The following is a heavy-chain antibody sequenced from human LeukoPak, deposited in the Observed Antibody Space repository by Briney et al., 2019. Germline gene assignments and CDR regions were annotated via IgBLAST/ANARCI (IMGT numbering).Heavy chain of an antibody. Sequence: ASVKVSCKASGYTFTSYYMHWVRQAPGQGLEWMGIINPSGGSTSYAQKFQGRVTMTRDTSTSTVYMELSSLRSEDTAVYYCARDPGGVVVAAPLDYWGQGTLVTVPS. CDR3: ARDPGGVVVAAPLDY. J-gene: IGHJ4*02. V-gene: IGHV1-46*01. CDR2: INPSGGST. CDR1: GYTFTSYY. D-gene: IGHD2-15*01.